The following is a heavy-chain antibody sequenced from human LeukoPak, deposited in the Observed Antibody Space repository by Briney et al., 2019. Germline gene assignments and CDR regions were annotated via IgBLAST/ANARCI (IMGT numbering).Heavy chain of an antibody. D-gene: IGHD3-22*01. CDR2: IYTSGST. Sequence: SETLSLTCNVSGGSISSYYWSWIRQPAGKGLEWIGRIYTSGSTNYNPSLKSRVTMSVDTSKNQFSLKLSSVTAADTAVYYCARVNYYDSSGRGAFDIWGQGTMVTVSS. V-gene: IGHV4-4*07. J-gene: IGHJ3*02. CDR3: ARVNYYDSSGRGAFDI. CDR1: GGSISSYY.